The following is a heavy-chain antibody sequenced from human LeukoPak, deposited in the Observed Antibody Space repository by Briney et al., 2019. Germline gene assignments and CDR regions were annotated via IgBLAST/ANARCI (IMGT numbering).Heavy chain of an antibody. D-gene: IGHD6-6*01. J-gene: IGHJ4*02. CDR3: AIEGAVSIAARPFDY. CDR2: IIPILAIA. Sequence: GASVKVSCKASGSTFRSYALSWVRQAPGQGLEWMGRIIPILAIATYAQKFQGRVTITADKSTSTAYMELSSLSSEDAAVYFCAIEGAVSIAARPFDYWGQGTLVTVSS. V-gene: IGHV1-69*04. CDR1: GSTFRSYA.